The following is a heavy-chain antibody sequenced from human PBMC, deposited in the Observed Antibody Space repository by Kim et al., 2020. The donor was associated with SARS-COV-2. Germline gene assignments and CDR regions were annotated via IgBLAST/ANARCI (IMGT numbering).Heavy chain of an antibody. CDR3: ARGRAGVVPAPILGLGPHYDYFIMDV. V-gene: IGHV4-34*01. Sequence: SETLSLTCVVYSGSFSGHYWSWIRQPPGKGLEWIGKIHESGSTNYNPSLKSRATISIDTSKNQFSLKLSSLTAAVTGFYYCARGRAGVVPAPILGLGPHYDYFIMDVWGHGTTVTVSS. CDR1: SGSFSGHY. CDR2: IHESGST. J-gene: IGHJ6*02. D-gene: IGHD2-2*02.